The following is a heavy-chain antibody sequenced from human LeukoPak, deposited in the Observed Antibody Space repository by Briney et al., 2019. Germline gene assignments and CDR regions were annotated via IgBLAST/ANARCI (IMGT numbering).Heavy chain of an antibody. D-gene: IGHD2-2*01. J-gene: IGHJ4*02. CDR1: GGSFSGYY. Sequence: PSETLSLTCAVYGGSFSGYYWSWIRQPPGKGLEWIGEINHSGSTNYNPSLKSRVTISVDTSKNQFSLKLSSVTAADTAAYYCARRYCSSTSCYADFDYWGQGTLVTVSS. CDR3: ARRYCSSTSCYADFDY. V-gene: IGHV4-34*01. CDR2: INHSGST.